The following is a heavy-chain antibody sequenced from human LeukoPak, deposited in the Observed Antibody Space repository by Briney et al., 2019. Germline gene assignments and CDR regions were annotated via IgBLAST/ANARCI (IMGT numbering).Heavy chain of an antibody. J-gene: IGHJ6*03. CDR2: IYTSGST. V-gene: IGHV4-61*02. CDR3: ASGSGPYMDV. CDR1: GGSISSGSYY. D-gene: IGHD2-15*01. Sequence: PSETLSLTCTVSGGSISSGSYYWSWIRQPAGKGLEWIGRIYTSGSTNYNPSLKSRVTISVDTSKNQFSLKLSSVTAADTAVYYCASGSGPYMDVWGKGTTVTVSS.